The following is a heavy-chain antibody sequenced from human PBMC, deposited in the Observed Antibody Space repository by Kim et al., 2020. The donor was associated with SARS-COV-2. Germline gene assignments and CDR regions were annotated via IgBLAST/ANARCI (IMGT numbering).Heavy chain of an antibody. Sequence: GGSLRLSCAASGFTFSSYAMSWVRQAPGKGLEWVSAISGSGGSTYYADSVKGRFTISRDNSKNTLYLQMNSLRAEDTAVYYCAKGGYCSSTSCYPPGDYWGQGTLVTVSS. CDR3: AKGGYCSSTSCYPPGDY. CDR2: ISGSGGST. CDR1: GFTFSSYA. J-gene: IGHJ4*02. V-gene: IGHV3-23*01. D-gene: IGHD2-2*01.